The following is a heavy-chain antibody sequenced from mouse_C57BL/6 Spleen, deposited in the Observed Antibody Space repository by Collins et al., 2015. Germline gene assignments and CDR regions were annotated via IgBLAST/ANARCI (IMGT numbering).Heavy chain of an antibody. CDR2: INPSNGGT. V-gene: IGHV1-53*01. CDR3: ASRGLASGTYWYFDV. J-gene: IGHJ1*03. D-gene: IGHD6-1*01. Sequence: QVQLQQPGTELVKPGASVRLSCKASGYTFTSYWMHWVKQRPGQGLEWIGNINPSNGGTNYNEKFKSKATLTVDKSSSTADMQLSSLTSEDSAVYYCASRGLASGTYWYFDVWGTGTTVTVSS. CDR1: GYTFTSYW.